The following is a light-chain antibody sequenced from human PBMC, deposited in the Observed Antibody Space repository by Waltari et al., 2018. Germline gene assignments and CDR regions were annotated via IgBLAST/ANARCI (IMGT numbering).Light chain of an antibody. Sequence: EMVLTQSPTTLSLSPGERATLSCRASQSVISYLAWYQQKPGQAPRLLIYDASNRATGIPARFSGSGSGTDFTLTISSLEPEDFAVYYCQQRSNWPPWTFGQGTKVEMK. CDR2: DAS. J-gene: IGKJ1*01. CDR1: QSVISY. CDR3: QQRSNWPPWT. V-gene: IGKV3-11*01.